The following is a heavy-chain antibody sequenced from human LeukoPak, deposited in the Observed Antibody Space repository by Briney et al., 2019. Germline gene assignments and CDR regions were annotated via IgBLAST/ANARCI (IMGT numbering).Heavy chain of an antibody. CDR3: ARNEGIAAAGAAY. Sequence: ASVKVSFKASGYTFTGHYIHWVRQAPGQGLEWMGWIKPNSGGKNYAQKLQGRVTMTRDTSISTAYLELSSLRSDDTAVYYCARNEGIAAAGAAYWGQGTLVTVSS. V-gene: IGHV1-2*02. D-gene: IGHD6-13*01. CDR1: GYTFTGHY. CDR2: IKPNSGGK. J-gene: IGHJ4*02.